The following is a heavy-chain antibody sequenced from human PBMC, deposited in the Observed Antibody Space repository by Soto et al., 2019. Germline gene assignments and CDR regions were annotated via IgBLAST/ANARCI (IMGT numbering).Heavy chain of an antibody. CDR2: ISPGSDRM. Sequence: QLVESGGGLVQPGGSLRLSCAASEFTFNTYSMNWVRQAPGKGLEWLSYISPGSDRMFYADSVKGRFAISRDNAKNSLYPQLHSLRAEDTALYYCVRDYRYAFDLWGQGTVVTVSS. D-gene: IGHD3-16*02. V-gene: IGHV3-48*01. CDR1: EFTFNTYS. J-gene: IGHJ3*01. CDR3: VRDYRYAFDL.